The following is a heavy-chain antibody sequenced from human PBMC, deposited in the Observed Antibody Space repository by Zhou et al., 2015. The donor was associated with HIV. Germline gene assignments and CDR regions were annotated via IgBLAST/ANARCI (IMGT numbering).Heavy chain of an antibody. CDR2: ISDSGDGT. Sequence: EVQLLESGGRLGTAWGGSLRLSCAASGFTFNNNAMSWVRQAPGKGLEWVSAISDSGDGTYYADSVKGRFTISRETSKNTLYLQMSSLRAEDTAVYYCAKALRALDMAFDIVGPRDNGHRLF. D-gene: IGHD2-2*03. J-gene: IGHJ3*02. CDR3: AKALRALDMAFDI. CDR1: GFTFNNNA. V-gene: IGHV3-23*01.